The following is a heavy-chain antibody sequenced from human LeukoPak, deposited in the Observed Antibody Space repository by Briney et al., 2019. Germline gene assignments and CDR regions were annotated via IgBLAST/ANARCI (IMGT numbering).Heavy chain of an antibody. J-gene: IGHJ4*02. CDR1: GGSFSGYY. D-gene: IGHD3-9*01. V-gene: IGHV4-34*01. CDR3: ARLGDILTGRIDRSIDY. Sequence: PSETLSLTCAVYGGSFSGYYWSWIRQPPGKGLEWIGEINHSESTNYNPSLKSRVTISVDTSKNQFSLKLSSVTAADTAVYYCARLGDILTGRIDRSIDYWGQGTLVTVSS. CDR2: INHSEST.